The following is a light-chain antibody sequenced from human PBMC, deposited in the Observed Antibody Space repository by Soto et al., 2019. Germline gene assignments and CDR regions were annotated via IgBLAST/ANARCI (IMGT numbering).Light chain of an antibody. J-gene: IGKJ5*01. CDR3: QQRSNWPPIT. Sequence: IVLTQSPGTLSLSPGERATLSCRASQSVGSSYLAWYQQKPGQAPRLLIYDASNRATGIPARFSGSGSGTDFTLTISSLEAEDFAVYYCQQRSNWPPITFGQGTRLEI. V-gene: IGKV3-11*01. CDR2: DAS. CDR1: QSVGSSY.